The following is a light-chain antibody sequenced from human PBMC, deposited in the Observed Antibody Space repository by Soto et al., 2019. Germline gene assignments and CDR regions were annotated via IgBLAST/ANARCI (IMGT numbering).Light chain of an antibody. J-gene: IGLJ3*02. V-gene: IGLV2-14*01. CDR2: DVS. CDR3: SSYTSSSTV. CDR1: RSDVGGYNY. Sequence: QSALTQLPSVSGSPGQSITFSCTGTRSDVGGYNYVSWYQQHPGKAPKLMIYDVSNRPSGVSNRFSGSKSGNTASLTISGLQAEDEADYYCSSYTSSSTVFGGGTQLTVL.